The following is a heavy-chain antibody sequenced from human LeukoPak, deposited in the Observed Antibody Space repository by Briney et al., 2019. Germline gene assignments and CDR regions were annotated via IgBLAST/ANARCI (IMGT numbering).Heavy chain of an antibody. Sequence: GGSLRLSCAASGFTVSSNYMSWVRQAPGKGLEWVSVIYSGGSTYYADSVKGRFTISRDNSKNTLYLQMNSLRAEDTAVYYCARAPWAGELYFDYWGQGTLVTVSS. V-gene: IGHV3-66*01. J-gene: IGHJ4*02. CDR2: IYSGGST. CDR1: GFTVSSNY. D-gene: IGHD1-26*01. CDR3: ARAPWAGELYFDY.